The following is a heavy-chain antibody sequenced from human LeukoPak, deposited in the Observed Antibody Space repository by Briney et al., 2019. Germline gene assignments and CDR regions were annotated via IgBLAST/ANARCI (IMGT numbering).Heavy chain of an antibody. Sequence: AGGSLRLSCAASRFTVSSNYMSWVRQAPGKGLEWVSVIYSGGSTYYADSVKGRFTISRDNSRNTLYLQMNSLRAEDTAVYYCARDGRYYYDSSGYGHYYYYGMDVWGQGTTVTVSS. J-gene: IGHJ6*02. CDR2: IYSGGST. V-gene: IGHV3-66*01. CDR3: ARDGRYYYDSSGYGHYYYYGMDV. D-gene: IGHD3-22*01. CDR1: RFTVSSNY.